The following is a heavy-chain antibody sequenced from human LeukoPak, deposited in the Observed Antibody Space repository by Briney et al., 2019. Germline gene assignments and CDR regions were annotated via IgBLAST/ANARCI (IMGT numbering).Heavy chain of an antibody. CDR3: ARESNYYGSGTGWFDP. CDR1: GGSVSSGGYS. V-gene: IGHV4-30-4*07. J-gene: IGHJ5*02. D-gene: IGHD3-10*01. Sequence: ASETLSLTCTVSGGSVSSGGYSWSWIRQPPGKGLEWIGYIYHSGSTYYNPSLKSRVTISVDTSKNQLSLKLSSVTAADTAVYYCARESNYYGSGTGWFDPWGQGTLVTVSS. CDR2: IYHSGST.